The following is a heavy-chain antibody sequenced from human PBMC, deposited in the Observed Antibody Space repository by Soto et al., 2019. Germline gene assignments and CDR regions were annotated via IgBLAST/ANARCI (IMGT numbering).Heavy chain of an antibody. CDR1: GGSISSSSYY. D-gene: IGHD1-26*01. Sequence: SETLSLTCTVSGGSISSSSYYWGWIRQPPGKGLEWIGSIYYSGSTYYNPSLKSRVTISVDTSKNHFSLKLGSVTAADTAVYYCARLELDENYYYYYGMDIWGQGTTVTVSS. CDR3: ARLELDENYYYYYGMDI. V-gene: IGHV4-39*02. J-gene: IGHJ6*02. CDR2: IYYSGST.